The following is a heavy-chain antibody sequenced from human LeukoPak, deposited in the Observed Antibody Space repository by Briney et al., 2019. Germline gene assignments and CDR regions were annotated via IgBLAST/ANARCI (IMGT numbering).Heavy chain of an antibody. CDR3: ARVSLPPYNWNYEAAYYYYYYMDV. D-gene: IGHD1-7*01. V-gene: IGHV7-4-1*02. CDR1: GYTFTSYA. CDR2: INTNTGNP. J-gene: IGHJ6*03. Sequence: ASVKVSCKASGYTFTSYAMNWVRQAPGQGLEWMGWINTNTGNPTYAQGFTGRFVFSLDTSVSTAYLQISSLKAEDTAVYYCARVSLPPYNWNYEAAYYYYYYMDVWGKGTTVTVSS.